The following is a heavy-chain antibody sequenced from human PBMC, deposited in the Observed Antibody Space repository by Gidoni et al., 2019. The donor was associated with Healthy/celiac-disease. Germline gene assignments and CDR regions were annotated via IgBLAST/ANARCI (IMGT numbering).Heavy chain of an antibody. Sequence: QVQLVQSGAEVKKPGASVKVSCKASGYTFTSYYMHWVRQAPGQGLEWMGIINPSGGSTSYAQKFQGRVTMTRDTSTSTVYMELSSLRSEDTAVYYCARGVSGKSTKHIVVVIAIPPDYWGQGTLVTVSS. CDR3: ARGVSGKSTKHIVVVIAIPPDY. V-gene: IGHV1-46*03. J-gene: IGHJ4*02. D-gene: IGHD2-21*01. CDR2: INPSGGST. CDR1: GYTFTSYY.